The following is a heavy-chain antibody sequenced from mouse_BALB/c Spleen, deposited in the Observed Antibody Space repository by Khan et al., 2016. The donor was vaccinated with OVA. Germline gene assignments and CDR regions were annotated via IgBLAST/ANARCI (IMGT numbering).Heavy chain of an antibody. CDR1: GYTFTDYN. J-gene: IGHJ3*01. CDR3: AREWGAWFPY. Sequence: QVQLKQSGGELARPGASVKLSCKASGYTFTDYNINWVKQRTGQGLEWIGEIYPGSGNTYYNEKFKGKAILTADKSSSTAYMQLSSLTSGDSAVYFCAREWGAWFPYWGQGTLVTVSA. CDR2: IYPGSGNT. V-gene: IGHV1-77*01.